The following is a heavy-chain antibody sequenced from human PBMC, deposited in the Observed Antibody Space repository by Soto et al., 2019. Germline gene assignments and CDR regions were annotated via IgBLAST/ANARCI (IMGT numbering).Heavy chain of an antibody. CDR1: GGSISSGGYY. J-gene: IGHJ3*01. CDR2: IYYSGST. Sequence: SETLSLTCTVSGGSISSGGYYWSWIRQHPGKGLEWIGYIYYSGSTYYNPSLKSRVTISVDTAKNHFSLRLSSVTAADTAVYYCAIEYSSGRYVAFDFWGPGTMVTVAS. CDR3: AIEYSSGRYVAFDF. D-gene: IGHD6-19*01. V-gene: IGHV4-31*03.